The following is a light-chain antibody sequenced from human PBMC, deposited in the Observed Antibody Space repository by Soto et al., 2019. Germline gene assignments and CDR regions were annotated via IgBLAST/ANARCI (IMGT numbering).Light chain of an antibody. J-gene: IGLJ1*01. CDR2: EVS. Sequence: QSALTQPASVSGSPGQSITISCIGTSSDIGSYNHVAWYQQFPGKSPKLTIYEVSSRPSGVSSRFSGSKSGNTASLTISGLQAEDEADYHCSSYTSSSTLVLGTGTKVTVL. CDR1: SSDIGSYNH. V-gene: IGLV2-14*01. CDR3: SSYTSSSTLV.